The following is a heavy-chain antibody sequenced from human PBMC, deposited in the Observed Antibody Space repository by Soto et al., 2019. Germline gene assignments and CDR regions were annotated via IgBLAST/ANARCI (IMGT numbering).Heavy chain of an antibody. D-gene: IGHD4-4*01. CDR3: ARGMTTVTTLDY. V-gene: IGHV4-30-2*01. Sequence: QLQLQESGSGLVKPSQTLYLTCAVSGGSISSGGYSWSWIRQPPGKCLEWIGYIYHSGSNYYNPSLKSRITISTDRSKNQLSRKLSSVTAADTAVYYCARGMTTVTTLDYWGQGTLVTVSS. CDR2: IYHSGSN. CDR1: GGSISSGGYS. J-gene: IGHJ4*02.